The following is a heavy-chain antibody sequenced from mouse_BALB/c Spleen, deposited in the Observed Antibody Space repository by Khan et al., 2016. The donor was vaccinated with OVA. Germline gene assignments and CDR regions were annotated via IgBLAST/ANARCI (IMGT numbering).Heavy chain of an antibody. J-gene: IGHJ4*01. V-gene: IGHV2-6-7*01. Sequence: VELVESGPGLVAPSQSLSITCTVSGFSLTGYGVNWVRQPQGKGLGGRGMIWGDGTTDINSALKSRLSISKDNSKSQVFLKMNSLQTDDTARYYCARAYYGNYREAMDYWGQGTSVTVSS. D-gene: IGHD2-10*01. CDR1: GFSLTGYG. CDR3: ARAYYGNYREAMDY. CDR2: IWGDGTT.